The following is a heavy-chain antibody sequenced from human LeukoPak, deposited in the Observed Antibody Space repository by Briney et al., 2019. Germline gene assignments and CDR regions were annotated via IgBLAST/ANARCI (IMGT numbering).Heavy chain of an antibody. J-gene: IGHJ3*02. Sequence: GGSLRLSCAASGFTFSGYAMSWVRQAPGKGLEWVSAISGSGGSTYYADSVKGRFTISRDNSKKTLYLQMNSLRAEDTAVYYCARQYSNSWDAFDIWGQGTMVTVSS. CDR2: ISGSGGST. D-gene: IGHD6-6*01. V-gene: IGHV3-23*01. CDR3: ARQYSNSWDAFDI. CDR1: GFTFSGYA.